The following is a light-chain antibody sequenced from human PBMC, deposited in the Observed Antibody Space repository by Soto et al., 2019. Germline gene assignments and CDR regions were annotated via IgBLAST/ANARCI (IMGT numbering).Light chain of an antibody. V-gene: IGLV2-14*01. CDR1: SSDVGGHHY. Sequence: QSVLTQPASVSGSPGQSITISCTGTSSDVGGHHYVSWYQQHPGKAPKLIIYEVSDRPSGVSHRFSGSKSGNTASLTISGLQTEDEANYYCKSFSSSSTLYVFGTGTKLTVL. CDR2: EVS. J-gene: IGLJ1*01. CDR3: KSFSSSSTLYV.